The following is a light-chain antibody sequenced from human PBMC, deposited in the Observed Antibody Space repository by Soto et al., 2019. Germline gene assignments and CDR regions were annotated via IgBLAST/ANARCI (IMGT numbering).Light chain of an antibody. Sequence: QSVLTQPASVSGSPGQSITISCTGTSSDVGGYNYVSWYQQHPGKAPKFMIYDVSNRPSGVSNRFSGSKSGNTASLTISRLQAEDEADYYCSSHTTSNTRQPVFGTGTKLTV. CDR1: SSDVGGYNY. J-gene: IGLJ1*01. CDR2: DVS. V-gene: IGLV2-14*01. CDR3: SSHTTSNTRQPV.